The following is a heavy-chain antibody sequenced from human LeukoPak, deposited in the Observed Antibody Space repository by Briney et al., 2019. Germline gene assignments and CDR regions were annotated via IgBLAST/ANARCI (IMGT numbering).Heavy chain of an antibody. J-gene: IGHJ3*02. V-gene: IGHV1-8*01. Sequence: ASVKVSCKASGYTFTSYDINWVRQATGQGLERMGWMNPNSGNTGYAQKFQGRVTMTRNTSISTAYMELSSLRSEDTAVYYCARVGVWFGESSGAFDIWGQGTMVTVSS. D-gene: IGHD3-10*01. CDR3: ARVGVWFGESSGAFDI. CDR2: MNPNSGNT. CDR1: GYTFTSYD.